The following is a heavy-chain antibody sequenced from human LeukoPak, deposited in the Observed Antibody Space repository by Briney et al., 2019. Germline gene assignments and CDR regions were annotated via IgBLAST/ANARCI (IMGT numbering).Heavy chain of an antibody. CDR1: GGSISSSSYY. J-gene: IGHJ1*01. Sequence: PSETLSLTCAVSGGSISSSSYYWGWIRQPPGKGLEWIGSIYYSGSTYYNPSLKSRVTISVDTSKNQFSLKLSSVTAADTAVYYCARHVGVWHPGEYFQHWGQGTLVTVSS. CDR2: IYYSGST. CDR3: ARHVGVWHPGEYFQH. V-gene: IGHV4-39*01. D-gene: IGHD6-13*01.